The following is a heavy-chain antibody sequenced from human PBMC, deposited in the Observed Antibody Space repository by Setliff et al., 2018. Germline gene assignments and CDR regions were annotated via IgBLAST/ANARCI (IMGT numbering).Heavy chain of an antibody. J-gene: IGHJ5*02. D-gene: IGHD3-10*01. CDR1: GFTVSSNY. V-gene: IGHV3-53*01. CDR3: ARDRGGTNPWFDP. Sequence: GGSLRLSCAASGFTVSSNYMSWVRQAPGKGLEWVSVIYSGGSTYYADSVKGRFTISRDISTSTLYLHMNSRRAEDTAVYYCARDRGGTNPWFDPWGQGTLVTVSS. CDR2: IYSGGST.